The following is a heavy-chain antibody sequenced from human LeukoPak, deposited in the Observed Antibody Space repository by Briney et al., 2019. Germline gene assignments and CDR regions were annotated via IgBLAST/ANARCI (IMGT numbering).Heavy chain of an antibody. CDR2: INHSGST. CDR3: ARGRRSRFDP. V-gene: IGHV4-34*01. J-gene: IGHJ5*02. Sequence: SETLSLTCTGSGGSFSGYYWSWLRQPPGKGLEWIGEINHSGSTNSNPSLKSRVTISVDTSKNQFSLKLSSVTAADTAVYYCARGRRSRFDPWGQGTLVTVSS. CDR1: GGSFSGYY. D-gene: IGHD2-2*01.